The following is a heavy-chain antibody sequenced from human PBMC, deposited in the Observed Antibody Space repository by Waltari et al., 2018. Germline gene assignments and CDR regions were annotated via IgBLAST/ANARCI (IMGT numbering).Heavy chain of an antibody. Sequence: QLQLQESATALVKPSGTLSLICDVSADSMSRTHWWRWVRQSRGKGLEWIGQVQSSGRTNYNPYFASRVSISIDTSTKQFSLKVTSATAADTAFYFCARDRGRGIYLDSWGQGTLVTVSP. V-gene: IGHV4-4*02. D-gene: IGHD2-15*01. J-gene: IGHJ4*02. CDR3: ARDRGRGIYLDS. CDR1: ADSMSRTHW. CDR2: VQSSGRT.